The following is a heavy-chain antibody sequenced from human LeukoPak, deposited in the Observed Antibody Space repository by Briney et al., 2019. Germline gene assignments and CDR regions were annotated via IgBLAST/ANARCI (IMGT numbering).Heavy chain of an antibody. CDR1: GFTFSSYA. Sequence: GGSLRLSCAASGFTFSSYAMSWVRQAPGKGPEWVSVISDNGGSTYYADSVKGRFTISRDNFKNTLYLQMNSLRAEDAAVYYCAKARFGSGWYDNWGQGTLVTVSS. CDR3: AKARFGSGWYDN. V-gene: IGHV3-23*01. J-gene: IGHJ5*02. D-gene: IGHD6-19*01. CDR2: ISDNGGST.